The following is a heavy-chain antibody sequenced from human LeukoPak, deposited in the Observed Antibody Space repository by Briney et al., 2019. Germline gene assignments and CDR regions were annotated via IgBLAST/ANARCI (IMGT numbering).Heavy chain of an antibody. CDR2: MNPNSGNT. CDR3: ARAFSTGYHSYDAFDI. V-gene: IGHV1-8*01. Sequence: ASVKVSCKASGNTFTSYDINWVRRAPGQGLEWMGWMNPNSGNTGFAQKFQGRVSMTRNTSITTAYMELSSLRSEDTAVYYCARAFSTGYHSYDAFDIWGQGTMVTVSS. D-gene: IGHD3-9*01. J-gene: IGHJ3*02. CDR1: GNTFTSYD.